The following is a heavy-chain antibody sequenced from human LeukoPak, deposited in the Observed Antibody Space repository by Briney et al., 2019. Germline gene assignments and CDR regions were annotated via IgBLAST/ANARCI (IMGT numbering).Heavy chain of an antibody. J-gene: IGHJ4*02. CDR2: ISSSSYI. Sequence: GGSLRLSCAASGFTFSSYSMNWVRQAPGKGLEWVSSISSSSYIYYADSVKGRFTISRDNAKNSLYLQMNSLRTEDTAVYYCAIDLNYGELIDSWGQGTLVTVSS. D-gene: IGHD4-17*01. CDR1: GFTFSSYS. CDR3: AIDLNYGELIDS. V-gene: IGHV3-21*04.